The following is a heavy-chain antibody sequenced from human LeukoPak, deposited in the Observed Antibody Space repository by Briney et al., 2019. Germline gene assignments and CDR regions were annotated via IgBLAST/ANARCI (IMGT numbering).Heavy chain of an antibody. D-gene: IGHD3-10*01. Sequence: GASVKVSCKASGYTFTGYYMHWVRQAPGQGLEWMGWINPNSGGTNYAQKFQGRVTMTRDTSISTAYMELSRLRSDDTAVYYCARFRMVRGVIYYYMDVWGKGTTVTVSS. CDR2: INPNSGGT. J-gene: IGHJ6*03. CDR3: ARFRMVRGVIYYYMDV. V-gene: IGHV1-2*02. CDR1: GYTFTGYY.